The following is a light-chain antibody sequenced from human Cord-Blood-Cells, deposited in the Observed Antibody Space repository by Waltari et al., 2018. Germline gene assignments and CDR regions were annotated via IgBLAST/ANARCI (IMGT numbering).Light chain of an antibody. CDR2: DFS. V-gene: IGLV2-14*01. CDR1: SSDVGGYNY. J-gene: IGLJ3*02. CDR3: SSYTGSSAWV. Sequence: QSALTQPASVSGSPGQSITISCTGTSSDVGGYNYVSWYQQHPGKAPKLMIYDFSTRRSGVSDGYSGSRSAKAAPVTISGLRAGDEAEYYCSSYTGSSAWVFGGGTKLTVL.